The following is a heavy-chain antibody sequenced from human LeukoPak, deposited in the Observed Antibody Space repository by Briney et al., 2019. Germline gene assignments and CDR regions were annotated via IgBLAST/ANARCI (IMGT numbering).Heavy chain of an antibody. J-gene: IGHJ4*02. CDR2: IFGSGGSA. CDR1: GFTFGSYA. Sequence: GGSLRLSCEASGFTFGSYAMYWVRQAPGKGLEWVAGIFGSGGSAHYADSAKGRFTISRDNSKNTVYLQINSLRAEDTTVYYCGKTTTGYSSGQKPAWPVDYWGQGTLVTVSS. CDR3: GKTTTGYSSGQKPAWPVDY. D-gene: IGHD6-19*01. V-gene: IGHV3-23*01.